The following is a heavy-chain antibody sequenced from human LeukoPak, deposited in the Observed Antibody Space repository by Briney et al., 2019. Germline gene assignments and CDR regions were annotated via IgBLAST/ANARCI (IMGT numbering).Heavy chain of an antibody. J-gene: IGHJ4*02. CDR2: INPNTGAT. D-gene: IGHD6-19*01. CDR3: ARDRVGSGWPRPYYFEV. CDR1: GYTLAGYY. V-gene: IGHV1-2*02. Sequence: ASVKVSCKASGYTLAGYYLHWVRQAPGQGLEWMGWINPNTGATHSAQKFQGRITMTRDSSISTAYMDLSRLRSDDTAVYYCARDRVGSGWPRPYYFEVWGQGTLVTVSS.